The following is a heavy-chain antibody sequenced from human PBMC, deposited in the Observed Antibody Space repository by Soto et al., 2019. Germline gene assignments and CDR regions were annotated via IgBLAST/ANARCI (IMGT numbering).Heavy chain of an antibody. CDR1: GFTFRNYW. CDR3: ILTGH. D-gene: IGHD3-9*01. Sequence: GGSLRLSCAVSGFTFRNYWMNWARQAPGKGLEWVASIKPDGSEKFYLDSVKGRFTISRDNAKNSLYLQMNGLSAEDTAVYYDILTGHWGQGTLVTVSS. J-gene: IGHJ4*02. V-gene: IGHV3-7*01. CDR2: IKPDGSEK.